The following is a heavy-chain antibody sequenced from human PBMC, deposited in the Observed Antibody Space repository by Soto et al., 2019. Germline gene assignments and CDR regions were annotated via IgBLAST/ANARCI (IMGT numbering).Heavy chain of an antibody. CDR3: AKRYYYDNSCLWDY. D-gene: IGHD3-22*01. CDR1: GFTFSSYA. Sequence: EVQLLESGGGLLQPGGSLRLSCAASGFTFSSYAMSWVRQAPGKGLEWVSAIISSGDSTYYTDSVKGRFTISRDNSKNTLYLQRNSLRAEDTAVYYCAKRYYYDNSCLWDYWGQGTLVTGSS. V-gene: IGHV3-23*01. CDR2: IISSGDST. J-gene: IGHJ4*02.